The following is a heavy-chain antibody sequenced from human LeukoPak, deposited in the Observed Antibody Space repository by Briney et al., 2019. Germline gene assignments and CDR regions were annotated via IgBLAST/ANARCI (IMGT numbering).Heavy chain of an antibody. J-gene: IGHJ4*02. CDR3: TRGGFGGTLDY. CDR2: KYYSGST. CDR1: GGSISSSTSY. D-gene: IGHD1-1*01. V-gene: IGHV4-39*07. Sequence: PSETLSLTCTVSGGSISSSTSYWGWIRQPPGKGLEWIGSKYYSGSTYYNPSLESRVTISVDTSKNQFSLKLSSVTAADTAVYYCTRGGFGGTLDYWGQGTLVTVSS.